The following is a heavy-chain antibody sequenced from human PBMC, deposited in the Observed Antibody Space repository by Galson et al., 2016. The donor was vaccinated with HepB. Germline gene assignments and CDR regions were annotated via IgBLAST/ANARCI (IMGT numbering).Heavy chain of an antibody. CDR1: GFSFSNYR. J-gene: IGHJ5*02. V-gene: IGHV3-23*01. Sequence: SLRLSCAASGFSFSNYRMTWVRQAPGRGLEWVSSIDSGGGGRKYSADFVKGRIIITSDTTKTALDLKMNCLRAEDTAVYYCVKGGFRLLDTWGQGTLVTVSS. CDR3: VKGGFRLLDT. D-gene: IGHD3-10*01. CDR2: IDSGGGGRK.